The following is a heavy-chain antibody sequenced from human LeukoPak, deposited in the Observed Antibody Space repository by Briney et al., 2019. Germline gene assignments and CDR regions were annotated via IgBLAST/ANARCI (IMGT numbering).Heavy chain of an antibody. Sequence: GGSLRLSCAASGFSFSRYGMNWVRQAPGKGLEWVSNIRTSAEGANYAYYADSVKGRVTISRDDAKNTLYLHMNSLRDDDTAVYYCASDQRYAFDYWGQGILVTVSS. CDR3: ASDQRYAFDY. CDR1: GFSFSRYG. CDR2: IRTSAEGANYA. J-gene: IGHJ4*02. D-gene: IGHD3-9*01. V-gene: IGHV3-48*02.